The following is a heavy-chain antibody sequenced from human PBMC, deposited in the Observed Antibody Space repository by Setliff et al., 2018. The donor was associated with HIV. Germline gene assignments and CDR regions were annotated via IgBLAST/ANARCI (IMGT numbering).Heavy chain of an antibody. J-gene: IGHJ4*02. V-gene: IGHV3-74*03. CDR1: GFTFSNSW. D-gene: IGHD3-22*01. Sequence: GGSLRLSCAASGFTFSNSWMHWVRQAPGKGLVWVSRINSDGSSTTYADSVKGRFTISRDNAKNTVYLQMNSLRVEDTAVYYCAKGSYSSGRYDNYLDYWGQGALVTVS. CDR3: AKGSYSSGRYDNYLDY. CDR2: INSDGSST.